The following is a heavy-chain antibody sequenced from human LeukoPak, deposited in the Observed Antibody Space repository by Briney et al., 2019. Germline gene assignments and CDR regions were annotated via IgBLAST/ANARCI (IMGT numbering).Heavy chain of an antibody. D-gene: IGHD2-15*01. CDR3: ARYCSGGSCYDDAFDI. CDR1: GYTFTSHA. J-gene: IGHJ3*02. V-gene: IGHV1-3*01. CDR2: INAGNGNT. Sequence: ASVKVSCKASGYTFTSHAMHWVRQAPGQRLEWMGWINAGNGNTKYSQKFQGRVTIIRDTSASTAYMELSTLRSEDTAVYYCARYCSGGSCYDDAFDIWGQGTMVTVSS.